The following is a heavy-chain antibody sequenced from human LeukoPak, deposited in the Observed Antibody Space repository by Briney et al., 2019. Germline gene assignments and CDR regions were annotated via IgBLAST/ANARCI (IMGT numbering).Heavy chain of an antibody. V-gene: IGHV4-30-2*01. CDR3: ARSPGYCSGSSCYSTPYFDY. CDR1: GGSISSGGYS. CDR2: IYHSGST. Sequence: SETLSLTCAVSGGSISSGGYSWSWIRQPPGKGLEWIGYIYHSGSTKYNPSLKSRVSISGDRSKNQFSLKLSSVTAADTAVYYCARSPGYCSGSSCYSTPYFDYWGQGTLVTVSS. J-gene: IGHJ4*02. D-gene: IGHD2-15*01.